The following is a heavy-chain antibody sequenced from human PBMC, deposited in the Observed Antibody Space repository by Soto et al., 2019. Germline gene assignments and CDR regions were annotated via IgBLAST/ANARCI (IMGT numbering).Heavy chain of an antibody. J-gene: IGHJ3*02. D-gene: IGHD3-22*01. CDR1: GYTFTTYW. CDR2: IYPGDSDT. V-gene: IGHV5-51*01. CDR3: ARQYYYHSSGFPRGYDI. Sequence: HGESLKISCKPSGYTFTTYWIGWVRQMPGKGLEWMGVIYPGDSDTRYTPAFQGQVTISADKSTSTAYLQWRSLKASDTAMYYCARQYYYHSSGFPRGYDIWGHGTMVTVSS.